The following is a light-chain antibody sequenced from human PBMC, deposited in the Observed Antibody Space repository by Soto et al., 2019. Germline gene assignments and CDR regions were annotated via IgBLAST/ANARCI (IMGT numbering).Light chain of an antibody. V-gene: IGKV3-20*01. CDR1: QSVSSTY. CDR2: GAS. CDR3: QHFGGTTFT. Sequence: EIVLTQSPGTLSLSLGERATLSCRASQSVSSTYLAWYQQKPGQAPRLLIYGASTRATGIPDRFSGSGSGTHFTLTISRLEPGDFAVYYCQHFGGTTFTFGQGTRLEIK. J-gene: IGKJ5*01.